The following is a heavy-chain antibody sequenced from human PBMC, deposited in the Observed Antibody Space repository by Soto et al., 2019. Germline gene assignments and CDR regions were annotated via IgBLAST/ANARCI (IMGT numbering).Heavy chain of an antibody. D-gene: IGHD3-9*01. Sequence: EVQLLESGGGLVQPGGSLRLSCAASGFTFSTYWMSWVRQAPGKGLEWVANIKQDGSEKCCVDSVKGRFTISRDNANNSLYLQMNSLRAEDTAVYYCARASTYYDILTGYYPHGVDVWGQGTTVIVSS. CDR3: ARASTYYDILTGYYPHGVDV. CDR1: GFTFSTYW. CDR2: IKQDGSEK. J-gene: IGHJ6*02. V-gene: IGHV3-7*05.